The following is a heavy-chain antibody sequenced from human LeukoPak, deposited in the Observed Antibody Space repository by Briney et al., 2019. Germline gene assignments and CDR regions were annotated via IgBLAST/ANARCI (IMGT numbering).Heavy chain of an antibody. J-gene: IGHJ5*02. CDR1: GFTFSDYY. Sequence: GGSLRLSCAASGFTFSDYYMSWIRQAPGKGLEWVSYISSSGSTIYYADSVKGRFTISRDNAKNSLYLQMNSLRSEDTAVYYCARGRLRSYYDFWSAKYNWFDPWGQGTLVTVSS. CDR2: ISSSGSTI. V-gene: IGHV3-11*01. CDR3: ARGRLRSYYDFWSAKYNWFDP. D-gene: IGHD3-3*01.